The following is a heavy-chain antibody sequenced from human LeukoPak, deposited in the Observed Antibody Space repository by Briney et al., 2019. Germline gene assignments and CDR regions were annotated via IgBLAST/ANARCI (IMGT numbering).Heavy chain of an antibody. CDR2: IYYSGST. Sequence: SETLSLTCTVSGGSISSYYRSWIRQPPGKGLEWIGYIYYSGSTNYNPSLKSRVTISVDTSKNQFSLKLSSVTAADTAVYYCARGPLGELFNDAFDIWSQGTLVTVSS. J-gene: IGHJ3*02. CDR1: GGSISSYY. D-gene: IGHD3-10*01. CDR3: ARGPLGELFNDAFDI. V-gene: IGHV4-59*01.